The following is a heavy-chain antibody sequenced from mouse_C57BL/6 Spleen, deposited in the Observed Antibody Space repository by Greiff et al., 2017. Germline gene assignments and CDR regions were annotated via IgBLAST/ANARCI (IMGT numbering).Heavy chain of an antibody. CDR2: ISYDGSN. CDR1: GYSITSGYY. D-gene: IGHD1-1*01. V-gene: IGHV3-6*01. Sequence: ESGPGLVKPSQSLSLTCSVTGYSITSGYYWNWIRQFPGNKLEWMGYISYDGSNNYNPSLKNRISITRDTSKNQFFLKLNSVTTEDTATYYCARWGYYYGSSYYFDYWGQGTTLTVSS. CDR3: ARWGYYYGSSYYFDY. J-gene: IGHJ2*01.